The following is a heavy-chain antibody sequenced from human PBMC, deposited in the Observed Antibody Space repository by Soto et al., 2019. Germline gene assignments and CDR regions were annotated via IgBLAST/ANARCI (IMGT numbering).Heavy chain of an antibody. J-gene: IGHJ4*02. V-gene: IGHV3-33*01. CDR2: IWYDGSNK. CDR3: ARDRYYGSGSISDY. CDR1: GFTFSSYG. Sequence: QVQLVESGGGVVQPGRSLRLSCAASGFTFSSYGMHWVRQAPGKGLEWVAVIWYDGSNKYYADSVKGRFTISRDNSENTLYLQMNSLRAEDTAVYYCARDRYYGSGSISDYWGQGTLVTVSS. D-gene: IGHD3-10*01.